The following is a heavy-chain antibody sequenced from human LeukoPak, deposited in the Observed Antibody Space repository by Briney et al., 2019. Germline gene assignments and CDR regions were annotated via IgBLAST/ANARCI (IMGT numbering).Heavy chain of an antibody. CDR2: ISSSSSYI. J-gene: IGHJ4*02. V-gene: IGHV3-21*01. D-gene: IGHD2-15*01. CDR1: GFTSSSYS. Sequence: GGSLRLSCAASGFTSSSYSMNWVRQAPGKGLEWVSSISSSSSYIYYADSVKGRFTISRDNAKNSLYLQMNSLRAEDTAVYYCARDWGGYCSGGSCYPQDPDYFDYWGQGTLVTVSS. CDR3: ARDWGGYCSGGSCYPQDPDYFDY.